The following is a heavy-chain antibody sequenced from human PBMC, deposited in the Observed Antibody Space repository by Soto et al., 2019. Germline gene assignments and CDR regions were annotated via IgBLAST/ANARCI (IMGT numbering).Heavy chain of an antibody. V-gene: IGHV3-11*06. Sequence: QVQLVESGGGLVKPGGSLRLSCAASGFTFSDYYMSWIRQAPGKGLEWVSYISSSSSYTNYADSVKGRFTISRDNAKNSLYLQMNSLRAEDTAVYYCAGYSSSWSEGDWFDPWGQGTLVTVSS. D-gene: IGHD6-13*01. CDR3: AGYSSSWSEGDWFDP. J-gene: IGHJ5*02. CDR1: GFTFSDYY. CDR2: ISSSSSYT.